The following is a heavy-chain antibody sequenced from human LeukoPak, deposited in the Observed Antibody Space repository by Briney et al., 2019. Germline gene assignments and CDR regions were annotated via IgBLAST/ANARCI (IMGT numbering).Heavy chain of an antibody. J-gene: IGHJ4*02. CDR3: ARGSVVPAVNFDY. D-gene: IGHD2-2*01. V-gene: IGHV4-59*08. CDR1: GGSISSYY. Sequence: PSETLSLTCTVSGGSISSYYWSWIRRPPGKGLEWIGYIYYSGSTNYNPSLKSRVTISVDTSKNQFSLKLSSVTAADTAVYYCARGSVVPAVNFDYWGQGTLVTVSS. CDR2: IYYSGST.